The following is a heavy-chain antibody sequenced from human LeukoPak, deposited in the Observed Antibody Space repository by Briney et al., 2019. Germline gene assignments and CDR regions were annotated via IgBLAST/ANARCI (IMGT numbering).Heavy chain of an antibody. CDR1: GFTFSSFA. CDR2: ISGSGGST. Sequence: PGGSLRLSCAASGFTFSSFAMSWVRQAPGKGLEWVSAISGSGGSTYYADSVKGRFTISRDNSRNTLYLQMNSLRAEDTAVYYCAKNRGNYYYFDYWGQGTLVTVSS. V-gene: IGHV3-23*01. D-gene: IGHD4-11*01. CDR3: AKNRGNYYYFDY. J-gene: IGHJ4*02.